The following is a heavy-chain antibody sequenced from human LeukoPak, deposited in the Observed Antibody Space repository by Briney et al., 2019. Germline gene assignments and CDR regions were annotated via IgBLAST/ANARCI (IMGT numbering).Heavy chain of an antibody. Sequence: SGPTLFNPPEPLTLTYSFSGFSLSTAGVSVGWIRQTPGEALEWVALIDWDDNQRYSPSLKSRLTTTKDTSKNQVVLTITNVDPADTATYYCAHRTYHYDSSGYYQRVDYWGQGTPVTVSS. CDR1: GFSLSTAGVS. CDR3: AHRTYHYDSSGYYQRVDY. CDR2: IDWDDNQ. D-gene: IGHD3-22*01. V-gene: IGHV2-5*02. J-gene: IGHJ4*02.